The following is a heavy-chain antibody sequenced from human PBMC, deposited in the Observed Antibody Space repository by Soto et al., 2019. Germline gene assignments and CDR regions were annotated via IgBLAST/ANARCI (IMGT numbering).Heavy chain of an antibody. CDR3: ARLPWADYGGIFDP. V-gene: IGHV4-59*01. CDR2: IYYSGST. Sequence: QVQLQESGPGLVKPSETLSLTCTVSGGSISNYYWSWIRHPPGKKLEWIGYIYYSGSTNYNPSLKSRVTISVDTSKNQFSLKLYSVTTADTAMYYCARLPWADYGGIFDPWGQGTLDTVSS. D-gene: IGHD4-17*01. J-gene: IGHJ5*02. CDR1: GGSISNYY.